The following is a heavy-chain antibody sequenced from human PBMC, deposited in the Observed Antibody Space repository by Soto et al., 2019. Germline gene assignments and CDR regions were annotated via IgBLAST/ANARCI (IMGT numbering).Heavy chain of an antibody. CDR2: IKSKTDGGTT. Sequence: GGSLRLSCAASGFTFSNAWMSWVRQAPGKGLEWVGRIKSKTDGGTTDYAAPVKGRFTISRDDSKNTLYLQMNSLKTEDTAVYYGTTEGDSSGWYYFDYWGQGTLVTVSS. D-gene: IGHD6-19*01. CDR1: GFTFSNAW. CDR3: TTEGDSSGWYYFDY. J-gene: IGHJ4*02. V-gene: IGHV3-15*01.